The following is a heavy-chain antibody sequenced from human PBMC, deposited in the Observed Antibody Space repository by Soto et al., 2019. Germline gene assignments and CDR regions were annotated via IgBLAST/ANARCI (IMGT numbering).Heavy chain of an antibody. CDR1: GDSLSSGGHY. Sequence: LSLTCTVSGDSLSSGGHYWSWIRQHPGKGLEWIGHIYDSVSTYYSPSLRSRVTISADMSKNQFSLNLRSVTAADTAVYYCARVDHRGYFAILTDYWGQGTLVTVSS. CDR2: IYDSVST. J-gene: IGHJ4*02. V-gene: IGHV4-31*03. CDR3: ARVDHRGYFAILTDY. D-gene: IGHD3-9*01.